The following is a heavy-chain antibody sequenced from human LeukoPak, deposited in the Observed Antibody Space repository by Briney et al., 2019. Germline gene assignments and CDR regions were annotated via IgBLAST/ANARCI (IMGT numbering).Heavy chain of an antibody. D-gene: IGHD2/OR15-2a*01. CDR2: ISHSGTT. Sequence: PETLSLTCGVSGGSIDITNYWSWVRPAPGKGLEWIGEISHSGTTNYNPSLRSRVTMFLDRANNQFSLSLTSVTAADSAVYYCTRENRPFCPFAYWGQGVLVTVSS. CDR1: GGSIDITNY. V-gene: IGHV4-4*03. J-gene: IGHJ4*02. CDR3: TRENRPFCPFAY.